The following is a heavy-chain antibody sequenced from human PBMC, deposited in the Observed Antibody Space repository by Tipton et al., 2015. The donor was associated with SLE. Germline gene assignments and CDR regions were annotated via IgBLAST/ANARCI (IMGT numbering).Heavy chain of an antibody. V-gene: IGHV3-23*01. CDR3: SKNLSPDIAVSGD. CDR2: ISPTSVTR. CDR1: GFTFSDDA. Sequence: SLRLSCVASGFTFSDDAMSWVRQAPGKGLEWVSTISPTSVTRNYADSMKGRFTISRDNSQMTLFLQVNSLRAEDTAVYYCSKNLSPDIAVSGDWGQGTLVIVSS. J-gene: IGHJ4*02. D-gene: IGHD6-19*01.